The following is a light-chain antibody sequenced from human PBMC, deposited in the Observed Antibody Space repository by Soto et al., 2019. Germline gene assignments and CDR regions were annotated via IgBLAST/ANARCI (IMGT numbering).Light chain of an antibody. V-gene: IGKV3-15*01. Sequence: EIVMTQSPATLSVFPGERATLSCRASQSVSTNLAWYQQQPGQAPRLLLYGASARATGIPARFSGSGSGTEFTLTISSLQSEDFAVYYCHQYNNWPPYTFGQGTKLEIK. J-gene: IGKJ2*01. CDR2: GAS. CDR1: QSVSTN. CDR3: HQYNNWPPYT.